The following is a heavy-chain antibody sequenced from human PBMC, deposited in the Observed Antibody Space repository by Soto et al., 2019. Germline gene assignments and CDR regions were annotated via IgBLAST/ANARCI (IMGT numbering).Heavy chain of an antibody. CDR3: AGSPEWSYALNEAVISTFGFY. D-gene: IGHD3-3*01. CDR1: GDTLSKYA. J-gene: IGHJ4*01. CDR2: IIPIFGAP. V-gene: IGHV1-69*01. Sequence: QVRLVQSGTEVEKPGSSVKVSCQASGDTLSKYANSWVRQAPGQGLEWMGGIIPIFGAPNHAQKFQGRVTITADESTTTVYMELTRLTSEDTAVYYCAGSPEWSYALNEAVISTFGFYWGHGTLVTVFS.